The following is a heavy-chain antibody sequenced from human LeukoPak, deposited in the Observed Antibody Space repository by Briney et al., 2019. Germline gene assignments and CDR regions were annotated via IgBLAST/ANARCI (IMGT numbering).Heavy chain of an antibody. CDR1: GGFISSYY. Sequence: SETLSLTCTVSGGFISSYYWSSIRQPAGKGLEWIGRIYTSGSTNYNPSLKSRVTMSVDTSKNQFSLNLSSVTAADTAVYYCARETPYYSIQDYWGQGTLVTVSS. CDR3: ARETPYYSIQDY. J-gene: IGHJ4*02. CDR2: IYTSGST. D-gene: IGHD3-10*01. V-gene: IGHV4-4*07.